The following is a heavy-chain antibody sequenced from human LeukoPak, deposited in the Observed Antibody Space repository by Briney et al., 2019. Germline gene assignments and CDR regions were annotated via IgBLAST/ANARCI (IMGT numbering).Heavy chain of an antibody. V-gene: IGHV3-23*01. CDR3: AKDCSGGSCNDY. CDR2: ISGSGGST. CDR1: GFTFSSYA. J-gene: IGHJ4*02. Sequence: QPGGSLRLSCTASGFTFSSYAMSWVRQAPGKGLEWVSAISGSGGSTYYADSVKGRFTIPRDNSKNTLYLQMNSLRAEDTAVYYCAKDCSGGSCNDYWGQGTLVTVSS. D-gene: IGHD2-15*01.